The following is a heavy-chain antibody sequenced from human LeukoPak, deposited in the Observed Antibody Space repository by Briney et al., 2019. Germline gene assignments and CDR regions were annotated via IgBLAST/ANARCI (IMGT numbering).Heavy chain of an antibody. CDR2: ISGRRNVT. Sequence: PGGSLRLSCAASGFTFSRNAMSWVRQAPGKGLEWVSAISGRRNVTYYADSVKGRFTISRDNSKNTLYLQMNSLRAEDTAVYYCAKEGSGWSIFDYWGQGTLVTVSS. CDR3: AKEGSGWSIFDY. CDR1: GFTFSRNA. J-gene: IGHJ4*02. V-gene: IGHV3-23*01. D-gene: IGHD6-19*01.